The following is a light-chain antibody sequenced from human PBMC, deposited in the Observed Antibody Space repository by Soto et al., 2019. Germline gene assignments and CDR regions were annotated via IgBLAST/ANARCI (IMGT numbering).Light chain of an antibody. J-gene: IGKJ4*01. CDR3: QRYDNWPLT. CDR1: QSISGN. Sequence: EIGMTQSPATLSLSPGESATLSCRASQSISGNLAWYQQKPGLAPRLLIYHTSTRATGVPARFSGSGSGTEFSLTISSLQSEDFAVYYCQRYDNWPLTFGGGTKV. V-gene: IGKV3-15*01. CDR2: HTS.